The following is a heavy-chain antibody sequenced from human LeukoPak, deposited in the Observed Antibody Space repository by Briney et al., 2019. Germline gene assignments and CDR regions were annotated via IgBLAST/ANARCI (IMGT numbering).Heavy chain of an antibody. Sequence: GSLRLSCAASGFTFSSDAMRWVRQAPGKGLGWIGSIYYSGSTYYNPSLKSRVTISVDTSKNQFSLKLSSVTAADTAVYYCARGVVVTAIPYWFDPWGQGTLVTVSS. V-gene: IGHV4-38-2*01. CDR3: ARGVVVTAIPYWFDP. J-gene: IGHJ5*02. CDR2: IYYSGST. CDR1: GFTFSSDAM. D-gene: IGHD2-21*02.